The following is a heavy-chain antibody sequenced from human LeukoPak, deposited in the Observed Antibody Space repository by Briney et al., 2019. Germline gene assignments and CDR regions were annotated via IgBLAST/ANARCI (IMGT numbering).Heavy chain of an antibody. CDR2: ISSSGSTI. CDR3: ARDFPRNYYDSSGPNPLFDY. V-gene: IGHV3-11*01. D-gene: IGHD3-22*01. Sequence: KPGGSLRLSCAASGFTFSDYYMSWIRQAPGKGLEWVSYISSSGSTIYYADSVKGRFTISRDNAKNSLYLQMNSLRAEDTAVYYCARDFPRNYYDSSGPNPLFDYWGQGTLVTVSS. J-gene: IGHJ4*02. CDR1: GFTFSDYY.